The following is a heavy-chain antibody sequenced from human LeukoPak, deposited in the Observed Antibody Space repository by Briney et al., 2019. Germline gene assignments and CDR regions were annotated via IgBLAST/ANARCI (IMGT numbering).Heavy chain of an antibody. CDR3: ARGSYYDSSGNHKGYDY. Sequence: SSQTLSLTCAVSGGSISSGGYSWSWIRQPPGKGLEWIGYIYHSGSTYYNPSLKSQVTISVDRSKNQFSLKLSSVTAEDTAVYYCARGSYYDSSGNHKGYDYWGQGTLVTVSS. CDR2: IYHSGST. D-gene: IGHD3-22*01. J-gene: IGHJ4*02. V-gene: IGHV4-30-2*01. CDR1: GGSISSGGYS.